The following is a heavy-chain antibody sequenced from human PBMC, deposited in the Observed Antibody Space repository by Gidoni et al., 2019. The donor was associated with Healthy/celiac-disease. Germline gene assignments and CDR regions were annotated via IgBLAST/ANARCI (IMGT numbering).Heavy chain of an antibody. CDR3: ARDQAYCSSTSCQYYYYYMDV. D-gene: IGHD2-2*01. J-gene: IGHJ6*03. V-gene: IGHV1-2*02. CDR1: GYTFTGYY. CDR2: INPNSGGT. Sequence: QVQLVQSGAEVKKPGASVKVSCKASGYTFTGYYMHWVRQAPGQGLEWMGWINPNSGGTNYAQKFQGRVTMTRDTSISTAYMELSRLRSDDTAVYYCARDQAYCSSTSCQYYYYYMDVWGKGTTVTVSS.